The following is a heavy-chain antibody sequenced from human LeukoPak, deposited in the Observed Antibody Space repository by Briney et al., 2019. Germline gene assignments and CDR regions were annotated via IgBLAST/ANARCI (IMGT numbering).Heavy chain of an antibody. D-gene: IGHD5-18*01. CDR2: IYYSGST. CDR1: GGSISSYY. J-gene: IGHJ4*02. V-gene: IGHV4-59*08. Sequence: SETLSLTCTVSGGSISSYYWSWIRQPPGKGPEWIGYIYYSGSTNYNPSLKSRVTISVDTSKNQFSLKLSSVTAADTAVYYCARLRYSYGKFDYWGQGTLVTVSS. CDR3: ARLRYSYGKFDY.